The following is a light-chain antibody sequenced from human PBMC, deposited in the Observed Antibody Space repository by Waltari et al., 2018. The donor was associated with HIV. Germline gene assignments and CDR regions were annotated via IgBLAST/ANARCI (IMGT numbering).Light chain of an antibody. CDR1: QSVFYSSNNKNY. J-gene: IGKJ2*01. Sequence: DIVMTQSPDSLTVFLGERATINCKSSQSVFYSSNNKNYLAWYQQKAGQPPKLLIYWASTRESGVPDRFSASGSGTDFSLTISSLQAEDAAVYYCQQYYSTPYTFGQGTKLEIK. V-gene: IGKV4-1*01. CDR3: QQYYSTPYT. CDR2: WAS.